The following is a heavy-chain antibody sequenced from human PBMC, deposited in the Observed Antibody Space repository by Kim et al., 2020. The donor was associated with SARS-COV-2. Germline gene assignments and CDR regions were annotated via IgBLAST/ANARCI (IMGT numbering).Heavy chain of an antibody. Sequence: TIYYADSVKGRFTIYRDNSKNSLYLQMNSLRDEDTAVNYCARDGDGDYGDWDQGTLVT. D-gene: IGHD4-17*01. CDR3: ARDGDGDYGD. CDR2: TI. V-gene: IGHV3-48*02. J-gene: IGHJ4*02.